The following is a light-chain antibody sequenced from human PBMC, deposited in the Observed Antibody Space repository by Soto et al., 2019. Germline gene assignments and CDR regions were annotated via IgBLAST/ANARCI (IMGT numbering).Light chain of an antibody. Sequence: QSALTQPASMSGSPGQSITISCTGTSSDVGGYDYVSWYQQHAGKAPKLVIYEVSNRPSGVSNRFSGSKSGITASLIISGLRVEAGADYYCTSYSSTSGGVFGTGTKGPAL. CDR3: TSYSSTSGGV. J-gene: IGLJ1*01. V-gene: IGLV2-14*01. CDR2: EVS. CDR1: SSDVGGYDY.